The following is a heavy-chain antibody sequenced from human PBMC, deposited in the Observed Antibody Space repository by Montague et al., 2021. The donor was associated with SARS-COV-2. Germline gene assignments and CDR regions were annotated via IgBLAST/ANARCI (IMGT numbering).Heavy chain of an antibody. CDR1: GFSLSTSGMR. J-gene: IGHJ4*02. V-gene: IGHV2-70*04. D-gene: IGHD3-9*01. CDR2: IDWDDDK. Sequence: PALVKPTQTLTLTCTFSGFSLSTSGMRASWIRQPPGKALEWLARIDWDDDKFYSTSLKTRLTISKDTSKNQVGLTMTNMDPVGTATYYCARSYYDILTAYYTPFDYWGQGTLVTVSS. CDR3: ARSYYDILTAYYTPFDY.